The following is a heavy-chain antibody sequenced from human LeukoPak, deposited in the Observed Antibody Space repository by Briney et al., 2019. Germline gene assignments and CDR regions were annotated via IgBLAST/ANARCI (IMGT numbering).Heavy chain of an antibody. V-gene: IGHV1-3*01. D-gene: IGHD3-3*01. CDR3: ARGGNYDFWSGYYTGYYFDY. CDR2: INAGNGIT. J-gene: IGHJ4*02. CDR1: GYTFTSYA. Sequence: ASVKVSCKASGYTFTSYAMHWVRQAPGQRLEWMGWINAGNGITKYSQKFQGRVTITRDTSASTAYMELSSLRSEDTAVYYCARGGNYDFWSGYYTGYYFDYWGQGTLVTVSS.